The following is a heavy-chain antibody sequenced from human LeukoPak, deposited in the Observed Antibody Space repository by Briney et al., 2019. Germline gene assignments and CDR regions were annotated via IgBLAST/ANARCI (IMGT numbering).Heavy chain of an antibody. CDR2: IYTSGST. Sequence: SETLSLTCTVSGGSISSYYWSWIRQPAGKGLEWIGRIYTSGSTNYNPSLKSRVTMSVDTSKNQFSLKLSSVTAADTAVYYCARRRITMVRGVIFSPFDYWGQGTLVTVSS. D-gene: IGHD3-10*01. V-gene: IGHV4-4*07. J-gene: IGHJ4*02. CDR3: ARRRITMVRGVIFSPFDY. CDR1: GGSISSYY.